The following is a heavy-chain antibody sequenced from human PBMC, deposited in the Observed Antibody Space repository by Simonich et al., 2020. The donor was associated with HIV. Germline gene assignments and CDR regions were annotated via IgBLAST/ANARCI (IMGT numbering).Heavy chain of an antibody. CDR3: ARGFYQRLYYFDY. CDR2: IHHSGSP. J-gene: IGHJ4*02. Sequence: QVQLQQWGAGLLKPSETLSLTCAVYGGSFSGYYWSWIRQPPGKGLEWIGEIHHSGSPNYNPSLKSRVTISVDTSKNQFSLKLSSVTAADTAVYYCARGFYQRLYYFDYWGQGTLVTVSS. D-gene: IGHD2-2*01. V-gene: IGHV4-34*01. CDR1: GGSFSGYY.